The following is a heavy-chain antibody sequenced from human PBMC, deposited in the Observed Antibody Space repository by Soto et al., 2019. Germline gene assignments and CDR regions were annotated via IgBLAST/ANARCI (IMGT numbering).Heavy chain of an antibody. J-gene: IGHJ3*02. V-gene: IGHV3-30*18. Sequence: GGSLRLSCTASGFTFSRHAMHWVRQAPGKGLEWVAVISYDGSNKYYADSVKGRFTISRDNSKNTLYLQMNSLRAEDTAVYYCAKSPGGYYSFDIWGQGTMVTVSS. CDR2: ISYDGSNK. D-gene: IGHD3-3*01. CDR3: AKSPGGYYSFDI. CDR1: GFTFSRHA.